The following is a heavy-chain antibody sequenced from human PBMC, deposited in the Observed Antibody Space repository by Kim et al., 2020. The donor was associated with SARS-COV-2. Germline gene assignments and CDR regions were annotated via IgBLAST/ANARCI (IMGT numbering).Heavy chain of an antibody. Sequence: SLKSRVTISVDRSKNQFSLKLSSVTAADTAVYYCARVVPAAMLANLYFDYWGQGTLVTVSS. CDR3: ARVVPAAMLANLYFDY. D-gene: IGHD2-2*01. J-gene: IGHJ4*02. V-gene: IGHV4-30-2*01.